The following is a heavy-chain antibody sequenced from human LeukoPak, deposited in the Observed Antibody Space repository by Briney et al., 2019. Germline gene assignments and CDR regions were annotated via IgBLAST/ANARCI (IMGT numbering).Heavy chain of an antibody. CDR3: AKERHSSGWPNWFDP. CDR2: LSGGGDNT. CDR1: GFTFSSYA. D-gene: IGHD6-19*01. V-gene: IGHV3-23*01. Sequence: SGGSLRLSCAASGFTFSSYAMSWVRQAPGKGLEWVSGLSGGGDNTYYADSVKGRFTISRDNSKNTLYLQMNSLRAEDTAVYYCAKERHSSGWPNWFDPWGQGTLVTVSS. J-gene: IGHJ5*02.